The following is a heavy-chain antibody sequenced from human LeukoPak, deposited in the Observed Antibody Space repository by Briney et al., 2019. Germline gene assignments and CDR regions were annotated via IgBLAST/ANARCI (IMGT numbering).Heavy chain of an antibody. V-gene: IGHV1-2*02. CDR3: ANTYGSGSYYKGGFDP. CDR1: GYTFIDYY. J-gene: IGHJ5*02. D-gene: IGHD3-10*01. Sequence: ASVKVSCKASGYTFIDYYIHWVRQAPGQGLEWMGWINPNSGGTNYAQHFQGRVTMTRDTSIRTVYMELSRLRSDDTAVYSCANTYGSGSYYKGGFDPWGQGTLVTVSS. CDR2: INPNSGGT.